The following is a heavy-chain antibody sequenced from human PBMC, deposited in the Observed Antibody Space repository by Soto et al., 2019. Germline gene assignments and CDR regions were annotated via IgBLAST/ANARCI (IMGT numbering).Heavy chain of an antibody. CDR1: GYTFTGYY. D-gene: IGHD5-18*01. V-gene: IGHV1-2*04. CDR3: ARDRGYSTIRGGMDV. Sequence: ASVTVSCTASGYTFTGYYMHWVRQAPGQGLEWMGWINPNSGGTNYAQKFQGWVTMTRDTSISTAYMELSRLRSDDTAVYYCARDRGYSTIRGGMDVWGQGTTVTVSS. CDR2: INPNSGGT. J-gene: IGHJ6*02.